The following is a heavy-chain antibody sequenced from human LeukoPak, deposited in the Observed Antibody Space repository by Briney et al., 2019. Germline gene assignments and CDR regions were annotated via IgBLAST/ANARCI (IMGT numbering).Heavy chain of an antibody. Sequence: ASVKVSCKASGYTFTGYGISWVRQAPGQGLEWMGWISAYNGNTNYAQKLQGRVTMTTDTSTSTAYMELSSLRSEDTAVYYCARGARIAAAGTDNWFDPWGQGTLVTVSS. CDR1: GYTFTGYG. D-gene: IGHD6-13*01. CDR2: ISAYNGNT. J-gene: IGHJ5*02. V-gene: IGHV1-18*01. CDR3: ARGARIAAAGTDNWFDP.